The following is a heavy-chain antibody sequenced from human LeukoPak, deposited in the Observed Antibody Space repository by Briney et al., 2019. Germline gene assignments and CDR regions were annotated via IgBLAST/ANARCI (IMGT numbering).Heavy chain of an antibody. CDR2: IYTSGST. D-gene: IGHD4-17*01. V-gene: IGHV4-4*07. CDR1: GGSISSYY. Sequence: PSETLSLTCTVSGGSISSYYWSWIRQSAGKGLEWIGRIYTSGSTNYNPSLKSRVTMSVDTSKNQFSLKLSSVTAADTAVYYCARDGEAGPPTVTPIEYFQHWGQGTLVTVSS. CDR3: ARDGEAGPPTVTPIEYFQH. J-gene: IGHJ1*01.